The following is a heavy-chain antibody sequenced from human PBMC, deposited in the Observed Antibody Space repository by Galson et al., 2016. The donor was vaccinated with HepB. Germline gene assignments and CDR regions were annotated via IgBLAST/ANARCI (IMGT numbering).Heavy chain of an antibody. V-gene: IGHV4-59*01. CDR3: AREGGGYFTSTLCHPNWVDP. J-gene: IGHJ5*02. Sequence: SETLSLTCTVSGGSLSSYYWSWIRQPPGKGLEWIGYIYYSGSTNYNPSLKSRVTISVDTSKDQFSLKLSSVIAADTAVYYCAREGGGYFTSTLCHPNWVDPCGQGTLVIFSS. CDR1: GGSLSSYY. D-gene: IGHD2-2*01. CDR2: IYYSGST.